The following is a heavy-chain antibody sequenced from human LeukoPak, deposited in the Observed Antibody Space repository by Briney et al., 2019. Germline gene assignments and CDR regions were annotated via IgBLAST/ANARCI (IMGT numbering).Heavy chain of an antibody. V-gene: IGHV3-30*02. D-gene: IGHD5-12*01. Sequence: SGGSLRLSCAASGFTFSSYGMHWVRQAPGKGLEWVAFIRYDGSNKYYADSVKGRFTISRDNSKNTLYLQMNSLRAEDTAVYYCARDSDGYSGYDQGFDYWGQGTLVTVSS. CDR1: GFTFSSYG. J-gene: IGHJ4*02. CDR3: ARDSDGYSGYDQGFDY. CDR2: IRYDGSNK.